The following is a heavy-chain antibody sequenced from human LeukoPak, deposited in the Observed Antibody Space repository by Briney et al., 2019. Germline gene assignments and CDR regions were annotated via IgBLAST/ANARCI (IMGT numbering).Heavy chain of an antibody. CDR2: LRSTDSAT. V-gene: IGHV3-23*01. D-gene: IGHD6-19*01. J-gene: IGHJ4*02. Sequence: GGSLRLSCVASGFTFSSYTMNWVRQAPGQGLEWVSTLRSTDSATFYVASVRGRFTISRDNSKNTLYLQMNSLRSEDTAVYYCARSIRPGWYPSDLDYWGQGTLVTVSS. CDR1: GFTFSSYT. CDR3: ARSIRPGWYPSDLDY.